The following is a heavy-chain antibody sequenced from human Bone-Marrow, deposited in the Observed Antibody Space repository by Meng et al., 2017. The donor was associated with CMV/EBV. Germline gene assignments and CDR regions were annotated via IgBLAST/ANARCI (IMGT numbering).Heavy chain of an antibody. D-gene: IGHD3-22*01. CDR2: IKSKTDGGTT. CDR3: TTGLSSGYYY. Sequence: GESLKISCAASGFTFSNAWMSWVRQAPGKGLEWVGRIKSKTDGGTTDYAAPVKGRFTISRDDSKNTLYLQMNSLKTEDTAVYYCTTGLSSGYYYWGQGTLVTVSS. J-gene: IGHJ4*02. V-gene: IGHV3-15*01. CDR1: GFTFSNAW.